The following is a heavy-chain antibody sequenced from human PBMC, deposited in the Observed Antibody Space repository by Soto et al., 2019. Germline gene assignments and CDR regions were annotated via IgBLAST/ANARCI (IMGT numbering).Heavy chain of an antibody. D-gene: IGHD3-3*01. CDR1: GGSFSGYY. CDR2: INHSGST. Sequence: PSETLSLTCAVYGGSFSGYYWSWIRQPPGKGLEWIGEINHSGSTNYNPSLKSRVTISVDTSKNQFSLKLSSVTAADTAVYYCARGHTHITIFGVSNKHHAYWGQGTLVTVSS. J-gene: IGHJ4*02. V-gene: IGHV4-34*01. CDR3: ARGHTHITIFGVSNKHHAY.